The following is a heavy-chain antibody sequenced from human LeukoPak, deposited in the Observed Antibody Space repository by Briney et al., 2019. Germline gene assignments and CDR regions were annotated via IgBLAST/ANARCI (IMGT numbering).Heavy chain of an antibody. CDR3: ARTDKWCNGGTCHLDY. D-gene: IGHD2-15*01. J-gene: IGHJ4*02. V-gene: IGHV1-2*02. Sequence: ASVKVSCKASGYTFTNYYIHWVRQAPGQGLEWLGWVNPNSGDTTYGQKFQGRATMTRDTSISAAYMGLSSLRSDDTAIYYCARTDKWCNGGTCHLDYWGQGTLVTVSS. CDR1: GYTFTNYY. CDR2: VNPNSGDT.